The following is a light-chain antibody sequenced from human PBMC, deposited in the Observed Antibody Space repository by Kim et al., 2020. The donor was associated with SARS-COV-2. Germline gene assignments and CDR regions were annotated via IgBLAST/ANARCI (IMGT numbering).Light chain of an antibody. CDR2: SAS. CDR3: QQSYSTPYT. V-gene: IGKV1-39*01. Sequence: PPLAYTVPVTVPASQSMSDYFNWYPQAPATAPNLLIFSASRLQSGAPSRFSGSGSGTDFNLTISSLQRDDFATYYCQQSYSTPYTFGQGTKLEI. CDR1: QSMSDY. J-gene: IGKJ2*01.